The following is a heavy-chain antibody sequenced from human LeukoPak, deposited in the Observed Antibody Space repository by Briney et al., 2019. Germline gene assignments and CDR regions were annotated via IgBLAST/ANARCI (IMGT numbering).Heavy chain of an antibody. V-gene: IGHV3-23*01. D-gene: IGHD6-19*01. CDR3: AKDRGVAVAAFDY. J-gene: IGHJ4*02. CDR1: GFTFSSYA. CDR2: ISGSGGST. Sequence: GGSLRLSCAASGFTFSSYAMSWARQAPGKGLEWVSAISGSGGSTYYADSVKGRFTISRDNSKNTLYLQMNSLRAEDTAVYYCAKDRGVAVAAFDYWGQGILVTVSS.